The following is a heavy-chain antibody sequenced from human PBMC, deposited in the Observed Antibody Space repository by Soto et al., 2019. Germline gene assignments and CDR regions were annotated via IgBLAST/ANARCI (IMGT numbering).Heavy chain of an antibody. Sequence: QVQLVQSGAEVRKPGASVKVSCKASGHTLASYDINWVRQATGQGLEWMGWMTLDSGDTGYAQKFQGRVTMTWDTSITTAYMELSSLRSDDTAVYHCARDPFYGGFDSWGQGTLVTVSS. CDR3: ARDPFYGGFDS. J-gene: IGHJ5*01. CDR2: MTLDSGDT. CDR1: GHTLASYD. D-gene: IGHD3-16*01. V-gene: IGHV1-8*01.